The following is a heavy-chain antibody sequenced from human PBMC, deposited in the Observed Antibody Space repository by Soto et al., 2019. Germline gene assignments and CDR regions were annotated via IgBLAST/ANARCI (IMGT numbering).Heavy chain of an antibody. V-gene: IGHV4-30-2*01. Sequence: QLQLQESGSGLVKPSQTLSLTCAVSGGSISSGGYAWSWIRQPPGKGLEWIGYIYHSGSTYYNPSLKSRVTISVDRSKNQFSLKLSSVTAADTAVYYCARALEGYYYGMDVWGQGTTVTVSS. CDR2: IYHSGST. D-gene: IGHD3-3*01. CDR3: ARALEGYYYGMDV. CDR1: GGSISSGGYA. J-gene: IGHJ6*02.